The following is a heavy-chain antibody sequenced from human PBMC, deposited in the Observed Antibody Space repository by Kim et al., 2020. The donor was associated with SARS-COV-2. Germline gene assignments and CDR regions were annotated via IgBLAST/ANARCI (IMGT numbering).Heavy chain of an antibody. D-gene: IGHD2-2*01. CDR1: GFTFSSYW. Sequence: GGSLRLSCAASGFTFSSYWMSWVRQAPGKGLEWVANIKQDGSEKYYVDSVKGRFTISRDNAKNSLYLQMNSLRAEDTAVYYCARDQRSLEGYCSSTSCYCYYYYGMDVWGQGTTVTVSS. CDR3: ARDQRSLEGYCSSTSCYCYYYYGMDV. V-gene: IGHV3-7*03. CDR2: IKQDGSEK. J-gene: IGHJ6*02.